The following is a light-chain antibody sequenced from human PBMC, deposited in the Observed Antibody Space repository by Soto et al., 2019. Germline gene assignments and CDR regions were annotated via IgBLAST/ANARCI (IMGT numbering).Light chain of an antibody. J-gene: IGKJ2*01. CDR3: QQYHDWPRT. Sequence: EIVMTQSPATLSVSPGERATLSCRASQRLNNYLAWYQQKPGQPPRLLIYGASTRASGVPARFSGSGSGSEFTLTIRSLQSEDFAVYSCQQYHDWPRTFGPGTKLEI. V-gene: IGKV3-15*01. CDR1: QRLNNY. CDR2: GAS.